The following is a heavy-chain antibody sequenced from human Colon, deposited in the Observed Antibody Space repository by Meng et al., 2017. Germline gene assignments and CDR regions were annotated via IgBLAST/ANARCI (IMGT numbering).Heavy chain of an antibody. CDR1: GISISSATY. V-gene: IGHV4-4*02. CDR2: SYHSGST. CDR3: ASSSGWWRLDS. D-gene: IGHD6-19*01. J-gene: IGHJ4*02. Sequence: QVQLQESGPGLVKPSGTLSLTCAVSGISISSATYWSWVRQPPGKVLEWIGESYHSGSTNYNPSLSSRATISVDKSKNQFSLQLTSVTAADTAIYYCASSSGWWRLDSWGQGTLVTVSS.